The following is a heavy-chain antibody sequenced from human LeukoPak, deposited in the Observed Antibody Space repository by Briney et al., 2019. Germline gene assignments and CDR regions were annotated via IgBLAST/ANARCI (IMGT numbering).Heavy chain of an antibody. CDR1: GYTFTSYA. CDR2: INAGNGNT. V-gene: IGHV1-3*01. D-gene: IGHD3-10*01. CDR3: ARVLGITMVRGAYDY. J-gene: IGHJ4*02. Sequence: ASVKVSCKASGYTFTSYAMHWVRQAPGQRLEWMGWINAGNGNTKYSQKFQGRVTITKDTSASTACMELSSLRSEDTAVYYCARVLGITMVRGAYDYWGQGTLVTVSS.